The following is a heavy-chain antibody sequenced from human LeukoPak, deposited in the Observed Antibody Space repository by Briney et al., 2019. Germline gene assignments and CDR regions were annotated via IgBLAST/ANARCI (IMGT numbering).Heavy chain of an antibody. D-gene: IGHD6-19*01. V-gene: IGHV1-69*05. CDR2: IIPIFGTA. J-gene: IGHJ5*02. Sequence: ASVNVSCKASGGTFSSYAISWVRQAPGQGLEWMGGIIPIFGTANYAQKFQGRVTITTDESTSTAYMELSSLRSEDTAVYYCARYGSEGFDPWGQGTLVTVSS. CDR1: GGTFSSYA. CDR3: ARYGSEGFDP.